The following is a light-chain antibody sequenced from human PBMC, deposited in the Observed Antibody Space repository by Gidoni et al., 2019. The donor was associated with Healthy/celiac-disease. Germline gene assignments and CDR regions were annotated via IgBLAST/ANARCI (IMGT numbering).Light chain of an antibody. V-gene: IGKV1-5*03. CDR1: QSISSW. CDR3: QQYNSYAWT. CDR2: MAS. Sequence: DIQMTQSPSTLSASVGDRVTITCRASQSISSWLAWYRQKPGKAPKLLIYMASSLESGVPSSFIGSGSGTEFTLTFSGLQPDVFATYYCQQYNSYAWTFGQGTKVEIK. J-gene: IGKJ1*01.